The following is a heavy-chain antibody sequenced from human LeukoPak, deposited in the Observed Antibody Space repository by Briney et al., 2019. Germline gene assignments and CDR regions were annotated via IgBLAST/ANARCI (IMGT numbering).Heavy chain of an antibody. V-gene: IGHV3-33*01. J-gene: IGHJ4*02. CDR3: AREGGVAVAGAFDY. CDR1: GFTFSSYG. Sequence: GGSLRLSCAASGFTFSSYGMHWVRQAPGKGLEWVAVIWYDGSNKYYADSVKGRFTISRDNSKNTLYLQMNSLRAEDTAVYYCAREGGVAVAGAFDYWSQGTLVTVSS. CDR2: IWYDGSNK. D-gene: IGHD6-19*01.